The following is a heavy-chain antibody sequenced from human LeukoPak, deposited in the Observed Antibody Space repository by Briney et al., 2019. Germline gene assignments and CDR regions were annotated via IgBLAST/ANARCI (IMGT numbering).Heavy chain of an antibody. CDR2: INPSGGST. V-gene: IGHV1-46*01. D-gene: IGHD1-26*01. J-gene: IGHJ6*02. CDR3: ARDREILDYYYGMDV. Sequence: ASVKVSCKASGYTFISYYMHWVRQAPGQGLEWMGIINPSGGSTSYAQKFQGRVTMTRNTSISTAYMELSRLRSDDTAVYYCARDREILDYYYGMDVWGQGTTVTVSS. CDR1: GYTFISYY.